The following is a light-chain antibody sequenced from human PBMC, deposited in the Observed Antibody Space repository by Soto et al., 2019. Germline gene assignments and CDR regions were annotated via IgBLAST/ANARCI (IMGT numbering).Light chain of an antibody. CDR3: QKYNSAPWT. CDR1: QGISNF. J-gene: IGKJ1*01. Sequence: DIQMTQSPSSLSASVGDRVTITCRASQGISNFLAWHQQKPGKVPKLLIYAASTLQSGVPSRFSGRGSGTDFTLTITSLQPEDVATYYWQKYNSAPWTFGQGTKVEIK. CDR2: AAS. V-gene: IGKV1-27*01.